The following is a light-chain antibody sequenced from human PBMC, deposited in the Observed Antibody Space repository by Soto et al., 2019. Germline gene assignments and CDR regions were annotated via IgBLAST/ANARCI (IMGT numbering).Light chain of an antibody. J-gene: IGKJ2*01. CDR3: QQYNSYPYT. Sequence: DIQLTQSPSSLSASVGDEVTITCRASQGISHYLTWYQQKPGKAPKLLIYKASSLESGVPSRFSGSGSGTEFTLTISSLQPDDFATYYCQQYNSYPYTFGQGTKLEIK. CDR1: QGISHY. CDR2: KAS. V-gene: IGKV1-5*03.